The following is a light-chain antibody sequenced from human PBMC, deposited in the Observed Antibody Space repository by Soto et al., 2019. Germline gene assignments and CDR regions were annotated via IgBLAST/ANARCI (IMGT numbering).Light chain of an antibody. J-gene: IGKJ3*01. CDR2: GAS. CDR3: RHYDNRPPFT. Sequence: DIQMTQSPSSLSASVGDRVTITCQASQDIRKYLNWYQQKPGRAPKLLIYGASNLETGVPSRFSGSGYGTDFTFTISSLQPEDISTYYWRHYDNRPPFTFGRGTKVDIK. CDR1: QDIRKY. V-gene: IGKV1-33*01.